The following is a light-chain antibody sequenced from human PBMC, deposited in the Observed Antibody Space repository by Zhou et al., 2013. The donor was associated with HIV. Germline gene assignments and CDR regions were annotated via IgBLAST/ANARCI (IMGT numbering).Light chain of an antibody. J-gene: IGKJ2*01. V-gene: IGKV1-5*03. CDR1: QSISSW. CDR3: HQYNSYPYT. CDR2: KAS. Sequence: DIQMTQSPSTLSASVGDRVTITCRASQSISSWLAWYQQKPGKAPKLLIYKASSLKSGVPSRFSGSASGTEFTLTISSLQPDDFATYYCHQYNSYPYTFGQGTKLE.